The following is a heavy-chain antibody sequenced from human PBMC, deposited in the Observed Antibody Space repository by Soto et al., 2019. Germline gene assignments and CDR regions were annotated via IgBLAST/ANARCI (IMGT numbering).Heavy chain of an antibody. CDR3: ASRHSHCSSTSCPPWLVRGPFDY. V-gene: IGHV4-34*01. CDR2: INHSGST. CDR1: GGSFSAYY. J-gene: IGHJ4*02. D-gene: IGHD2-2*01. Sequence: KLSETLSLTCAVYGGSFSAYYWSWVRQPPGKGLEWIGEINHSGSTNYNPSLKSRVTISVDTSKNQFSLKLSSVTAADTAVYYCASRHSHCSSTSCPPWLVRGPFDYWGQGTLVTVSS.